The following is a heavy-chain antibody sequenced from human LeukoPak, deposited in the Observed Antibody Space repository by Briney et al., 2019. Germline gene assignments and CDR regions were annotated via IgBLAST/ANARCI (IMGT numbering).Heavy chain of an antibody. J-gene: IGHJ4*02. D-gene: IGHD1-14*01. V-gene: IGHV3-30*02. CDR1: GFTFSNYA. Sequence: GGSLRLSCAASGFTFSNYAMHWVRQAPGKGLEWVAYIMYDGTNKYYADSVKGRFTISRDNSKNTLYLQMNSLRAEDTAVYYCAKTGAVSYFDYWGQGTLVTVSS. CDR3: AKTGAVSYFDY. CDR2: IMYDGTNK.